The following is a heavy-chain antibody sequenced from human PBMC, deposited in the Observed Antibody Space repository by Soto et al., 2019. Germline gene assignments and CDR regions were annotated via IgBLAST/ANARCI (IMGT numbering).Heavy chain of an antibody. J-gene: IGHJ4*02. CDR2: ISSSKTT. Sequence: DVQLVESGGGLVQPGESLRLSCTASGITFSSYSMNWVRQAPGKGLEWLSYISSSKTTYADSVKGRFTISRVNAKNSVYLQMNSLRDEDTAVYYCVGDQDVHTPMVHGNYWGRGTRVTVSS. CDR1: GITFSSYS. CDR3: VGDQDVHTPMVHGNY. D-gene: IGHD5-18*01. V-gene: IGHV3-48*02.